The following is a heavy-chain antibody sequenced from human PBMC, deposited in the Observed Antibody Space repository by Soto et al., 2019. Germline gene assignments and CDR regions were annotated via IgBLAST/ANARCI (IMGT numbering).Heavy chain of an antibody. Sequence: SETLSLTCTVSGGSISSGDYYWSWIRQPPGKGLEWIGYIYYSGSTYYNPSLKSRVTMSVDTSKNQFSLKLSSVTAADTAVYYCAREGSSSSYYYYGMDVWGQGTTVTVSS. CDR2: IYYSGST. CDR1: GGSISSGDYY. D-gene: IGHD6-6*01. J-gene: IGHJ6*02. V-gene: IGHV4-30-4*01. CDR3: AREGSSSSYYYYGMDV.